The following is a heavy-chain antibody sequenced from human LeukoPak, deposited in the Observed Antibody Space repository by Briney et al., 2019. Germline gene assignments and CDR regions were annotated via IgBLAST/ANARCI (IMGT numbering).Heavy chain of an antibody. D-gene: IGHD3-9*01. J-gene: IGHJ4*02. CDR1: GYTFTGYY. V-gene: IGHV1-2*02. CDR3: ARSPHILTGENFDF. Sequence: ASVKVSCKASGYTFTGYYMHWVRQAPGQGLEWMGWINPKSGGTKYAQKFQGRVTMTRDTSISTAYMEMSRVRSHDTAVYYCARSPHILTGENFDFWGQGTLVTVSS. CDR2: INPKSGGT.